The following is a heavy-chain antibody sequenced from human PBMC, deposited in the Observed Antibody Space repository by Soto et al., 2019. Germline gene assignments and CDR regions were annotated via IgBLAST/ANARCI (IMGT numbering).Heavy chain of an antibody. D-gene: IGHD3-10*02. CDR3: ATPCSFNH. Sequence: PGGSLRLSCAASGFMFSAYTMNWVRQAPGKGLEWLSSISDDSSYIDYADSLRGRFTVSRDNARNSLYLQIDSLGVEDTAVYYCATPCSFNHWGPGTLVTVSS. J-gene: IGHJ5*02. V-gene: IGHV3-21*06. CDR2: ISDDSSYI. CDR1: GFMFSAYT.